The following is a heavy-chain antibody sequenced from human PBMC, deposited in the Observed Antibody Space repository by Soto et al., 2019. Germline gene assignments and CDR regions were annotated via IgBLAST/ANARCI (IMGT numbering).Heavy chain of an antibody. D-gene: IGHD3-10*01. V-gene: IGHV3-23*01. CDR2: ISASGGGT. J-gene: IGHJ4*02. CDR3: SKHIGGY. CDR1: GFTFNNYA. Sequence: EVHLLESGGGLVQPGGSLKLSCAASGFTFNNYAMSWVRQAPGKGLEWVSAISASGGGTYYADSVKGRFIISRDNSMNTLYLQMNSLRAEDTSVYYWSKHIGGYWGQGTPVTVSS.